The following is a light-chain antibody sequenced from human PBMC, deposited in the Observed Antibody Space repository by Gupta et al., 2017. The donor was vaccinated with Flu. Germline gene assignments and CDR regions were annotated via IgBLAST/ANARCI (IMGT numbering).Light chain of an antibody. CDR3: LLYFRNGISL. J-gene: IGLJ2*01. CDR2: STN. V-gene: IGLV8-61*01. Sequence: QTVVTQEPSFSVSPGGTVTLTCGLTSGSVSSGNYPSWYQQTPGQPPRTLIYSTNIRSSAVPDRFSGSTLGNTAALTITGAQAEDESDYYCLLYFRNGISLFGGGTKLTVL. CDR1: SGSVSSGNY.